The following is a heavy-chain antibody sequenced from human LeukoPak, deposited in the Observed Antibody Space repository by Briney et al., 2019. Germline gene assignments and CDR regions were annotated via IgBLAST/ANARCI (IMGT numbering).Heavy chain of an antibody. J-gene: IGHJ2*01. CDR1: GFTFSSYG. CDR2: IRYDGSNK. D-gene: IGHD3-16*01. Sequence: GGSLRLSCAASGFTFSSYGMHWVRQAPGKGLEWVAFIRYDGSNKYYADSVKGRFTVSRDNFKNTLYLEMNSLRYDDTALYYCAREAAWGNWYFDLWGRGTLVTVSS. CDR3: AREAAWGNWYFDL. V-gene: IGHV3-30*02.